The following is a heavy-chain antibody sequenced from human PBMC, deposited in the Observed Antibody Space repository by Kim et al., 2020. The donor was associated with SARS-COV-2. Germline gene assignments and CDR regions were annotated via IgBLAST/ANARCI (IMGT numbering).Heavy chain of an antibody. Sequence: CLKGRVTISVDTSKNQFARKLSSVTAADTAVYYCARGPRDTAMVPYYFDYWGQGTLVTVSS. CDR3: ARGPRDTAMVPYYFDY. J-gene: IGHJ4*02. D-gene: IGHD5-18*01. V-gene: IGHV4-34*01.